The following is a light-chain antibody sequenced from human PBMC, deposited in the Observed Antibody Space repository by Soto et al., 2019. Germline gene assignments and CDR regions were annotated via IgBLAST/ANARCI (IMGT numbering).Light chain of an antibody. CDR3: QQYTNTNNPWM. CDR1: QTISTW. J-gene: IGKJ1*01. V-gene: IGKV1-5*01. Sequence: DIQMTQSPSSLSASVGDRVTITCRASQTISTWMAWYQQKPGKAPRLLVYDASTLQSGVXXXXSGSGSGTEFTLIISGLQPDDSATYYCQQYTNTNNPWMFGQGTKVDIK. CDR2: DAS.